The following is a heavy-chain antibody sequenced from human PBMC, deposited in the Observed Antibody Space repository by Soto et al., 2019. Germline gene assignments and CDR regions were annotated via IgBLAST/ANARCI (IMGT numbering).Heavy chain of an antibody. D-gene: IGHD4-17*01. CDR2: TSTDGSDP. J-gene: IGHJ4*02. V-gene: IGHV3-30*03. Sequence: QVQLVESGGGVVQPGTSLRLSCEGSGFRFGTHGMHWVRQAPGKGLEWVAVTSTDGSDPRYGESVRGRFTISRDNSKNIRYLQLNSLRIEDTAVYYCARDDYGGNTHFLDYWGQGALVTVSS. CDR3: ARDDYGGNTHFLDY. CDR1: GFRFGTHG.